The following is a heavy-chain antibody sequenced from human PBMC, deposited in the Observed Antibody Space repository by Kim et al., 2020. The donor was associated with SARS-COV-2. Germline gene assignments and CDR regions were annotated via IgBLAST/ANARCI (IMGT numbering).Heavy chain of an antibody. CDR1: GFTFSSYA. D-gene: IGHD3-10*01. Sequence: GGSLRLSCAASGFTFSSYAMHWVRQAPGKGLEWVAVISYDGSNKYYADSVKGRFTISRDNSKNTLYLQMNSLRAEDTAVYYCARGEGGFGELNFDYWGQGTLVTVSS. V-gene: IGHV3-30*04. CDR2: ISYDGSNK. J-gene: IGHJ4*02. CDR3: ARGEGGFGELNFDY.